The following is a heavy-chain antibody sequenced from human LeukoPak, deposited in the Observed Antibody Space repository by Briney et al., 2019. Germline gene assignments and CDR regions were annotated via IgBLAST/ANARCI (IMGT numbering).Heavy chain of an antibody. J-gene: IGHJ4*02. D-gene: IGHD3-16*01. CDR1: GYTFTRYF. Sequence: ASVKVSCKASGYTFTRYFINWVRQAPGQGLEWMGIINPGGRSTTYAQKFQGRVTLTRDTSTSTVYMELSSLRSEDTAVYYCARDGGGVSAPGGYWGQGTLVTVSS. CDR3: ARDGGGVSAPGGY. CDR2: INPGGRST. V-gene: IGHV1-46*01.